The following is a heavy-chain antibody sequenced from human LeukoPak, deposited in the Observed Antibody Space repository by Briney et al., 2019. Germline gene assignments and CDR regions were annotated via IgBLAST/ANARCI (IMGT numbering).Heavy chain of an antibody. D-gene: IGHD4-17*01. CDR1: GYTFTSYG. V-gene: IGHV1-2*02. J-gene: IGHJ3*02. CDR2: INPNSGGT. CDR3: ARPLYSWWVKSDGDYDAFDI. Sequence: ASVKVSCKASGYTFTSYGISWVRQAPGQGLEWMGWINPNSGGTNYAQKFQGRVTMTRDTSISTAYMELSRLRSDDTAVYYCARPLYSWWVKSDGDYDAFDIWGQGTMVTVSS.